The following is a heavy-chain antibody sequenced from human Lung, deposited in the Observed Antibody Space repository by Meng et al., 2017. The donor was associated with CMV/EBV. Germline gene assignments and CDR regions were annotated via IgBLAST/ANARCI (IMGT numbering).Heavy chain of an antibody. V-gene: IGHV4-34*01. D-gene: IGHD3-10*01. J-gene: IGHJ4*02. Sequence: VYGGSFSGYYWSWIRQSPSRGLEWIGEINHRGSTTYNPSLKSRVTMSVATYKNQFSLRLRSVTAADTSVYYCARGYGSETYLNYFDYWGQGTLVTVSS. CDR2: INHRGST. CDR3: ARGYGSETYLNYFDY. CDR1: GGSFSGYY.